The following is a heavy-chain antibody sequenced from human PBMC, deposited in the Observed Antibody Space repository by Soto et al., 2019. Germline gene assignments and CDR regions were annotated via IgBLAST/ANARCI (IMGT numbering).Heavy chain of an antibody. Sequence: SETLSLTCTVSGGSISSYYWSWIRQPPGKGLEWIGYIYYSGSTNYNPSLKSRVTISVDTSKNQFSLKLSSVTAADTAVYYCARDSSGYYFDYWGQGTLVTVSS. J-gene: IGHJ4*02. D-gene: IGHD2-15*01. CDR1: GGSISSYY. CDR2: IYYSGST. CDR3: ARDSSGYYFDY. V-gene: IGHV4-59*01.